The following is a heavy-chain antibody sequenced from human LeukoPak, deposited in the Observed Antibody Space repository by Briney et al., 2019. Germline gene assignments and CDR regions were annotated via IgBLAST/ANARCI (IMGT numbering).Heavy chain of an antibody. Sequence: GGTLRLSCAASGFTFSSHGMNWVRQAPGKGLGWVSGISPSGGITYYTDSVKGRFTISRDNSKNTRSLQMNSLRAEDTAVYYCAKDDDWGRYKHWGQGTLVTVSS. V-gene: IGHV3-23*01. CDR2: ISPSGGIT. D-gene: IGHD3-16*01. J-gene: IGHJ1*01. CDR3: AKDDDWGRYKH. CDR1: GFTFSSHG.